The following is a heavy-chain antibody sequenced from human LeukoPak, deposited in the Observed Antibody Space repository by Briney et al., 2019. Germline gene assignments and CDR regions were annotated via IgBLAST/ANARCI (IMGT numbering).Heavy chain of an antibody. V-gene: IGHV4-61*02. J-gene: IGHJ4*02. CDR2: IYTSGST. CDR3: ASGIWSGYYSGYFDY. D-gene: IGHD3-3*01. Sequence: SGTLSLTCIVSGDLISSSRYYWSWIRQPAGKGLEWIGRIYTSGSTNYNPSLKSRVTISVDTSKNQFSLKLSSVTAADTAVYYCASGIWSGYYSGYFDYWGQGTLVTVSS. CDR1: GDLISSSRYY.